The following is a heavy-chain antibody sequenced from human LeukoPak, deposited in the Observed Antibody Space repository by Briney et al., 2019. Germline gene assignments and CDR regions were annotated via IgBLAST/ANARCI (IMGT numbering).Heavy chain of an antibody. Sequence: SETLSLTCDVSGGSISSGGYSWSWIRQPPGKGLEWIGYIYHSGSTYYNPSLKSRVTISVDRSKNQFSLKLSSVTAADKAVYYCARGLYYGSGSSSFDYWGQGTLVTVSS. CDR3: ARGLYYGSGSSSFDY. J-gene: IGHJ4*02. CDR2: IYHSGST. D-gene: IGHD3-10*01. CDR1: GGSISSGGYS. V-gene: IGHV4-30-2*01.